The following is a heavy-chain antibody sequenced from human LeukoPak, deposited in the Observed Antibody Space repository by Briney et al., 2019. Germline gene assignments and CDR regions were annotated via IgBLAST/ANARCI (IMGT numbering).Heavy chain of an antibody. CDR1: GFTFSSYA. CDR3: AKGIYSSSWYGDAFDI. Sequence: TGGSLRLSCAASGFTFSSYAMHWVRQAPGKGLEWVAVISYDGSNKYYADSVKGRFTISRDNSKNTLYLQMNSLRAEDTAVYYCAKGIYSSSWYGDAFDIWGQGTMVTVSS. J-gene: IGHJ3*02. CDR2: ISYDGSNK. V-gene: IGHV3-30*04. D-gene: IGHD6-13*01.